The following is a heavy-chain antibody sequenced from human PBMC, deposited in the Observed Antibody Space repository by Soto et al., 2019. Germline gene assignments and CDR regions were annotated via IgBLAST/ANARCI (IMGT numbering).Heavy chain of an antibody. CDR3: ARNAYLSVLLLFGEFQALDY. D-gene: IGHD3-10*01. CDR1: GFTFSSYA. CDR2: ISYDGSNK. J-gene: IGHJ4*02. V-gene: IGHV3-30-3*01. Sequence: QVQLVESGGGVVQPGRSLRLSCAASGFTFSSYAMHWVRQAPGKGLEWVAVISYDGSNKYYADSVKGRFTISRDNSKNPLYLQMNSLRAEDTAVYYCARNAYLSVLLLFGEFQALDYWGRGPLVTVSS.